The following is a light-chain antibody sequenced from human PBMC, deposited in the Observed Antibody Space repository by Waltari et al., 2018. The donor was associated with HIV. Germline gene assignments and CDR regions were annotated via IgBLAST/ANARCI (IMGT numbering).Light chain of an antibody. Sequence: DIHTTQSTSTLSASVGDIGTITCRASQSISNWLAWYQQKPGKAPKLLIYKASSLQSRAPSRFSGSGYGTEFTLTISSLQPDDFATYYCQQYNSYWTYGQGTKVEIK. CDR2: KAS. J-gene: IGKJ1*01. CDR1: QSISNW. CDR3: QQYNSYWT. V-gene: IGKV1-5*03.